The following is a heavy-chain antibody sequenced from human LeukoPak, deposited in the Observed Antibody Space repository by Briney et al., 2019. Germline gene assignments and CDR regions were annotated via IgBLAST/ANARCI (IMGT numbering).Heavy chain of an antibody. J-gene: IGHJ4*02. CDR3: ARDGYIRCDY. D-gene: IGHD5-24*01. CDR2: IYYSGST. Sequence: ASETLSLTCTVSGGSISSSSYYWGWIRQPPGKGLEWIGSIYYSGSTYYNPSLKSRVTISVDTSKNQFSLKLSSVTAADTAVYYCARDGYIRCDYWGQGTLVTVSS. CDR1: GGSISSSSYY. V-gene: IGHV4-39*07.